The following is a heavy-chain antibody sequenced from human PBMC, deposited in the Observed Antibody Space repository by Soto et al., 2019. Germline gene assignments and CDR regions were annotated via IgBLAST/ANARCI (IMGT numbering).Heavy chain of an antibody. V-gene: IGHV1-18*01. Sequence: ASVKVSCKASGYTFTSYGISWVRQAPGQGLERMGWISAYNGNTNYAQKLQGRVTMTTDTSTSTAYMELRSLRSDDTAVYYCARDPIKGYCISTSCQYGMDVWGQGTTVTVSS. CDR1: GYTFTSYG. J-gene: IGHJ6*02. CDR3: ARDPIKGYCISTSCQYGMDV. CDR2: ISAYNGNT. D-gene: IGHD2-2*01.